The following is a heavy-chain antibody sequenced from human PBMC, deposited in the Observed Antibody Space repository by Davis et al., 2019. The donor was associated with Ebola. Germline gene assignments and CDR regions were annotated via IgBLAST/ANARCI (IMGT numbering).Heavy chain of an antibody. D-gene: IGHD3-10*01. CDR3: ARDLWFGESGDY. J-gene: IGHJ4*02. CDR1: GYTFTSYG. V-gene: IGHV1-18*01. Sequence: ASVQVSCKASGYTFTSYGISWVRQAPGQGLEWMGWISAYNGNTNYAQKLQGRVTMTTDTSTSTAYMELRSLRSDDTAVYYCARDLWFGESGDYWGQGTLVTASS. CDR2: ISAYNGNT.